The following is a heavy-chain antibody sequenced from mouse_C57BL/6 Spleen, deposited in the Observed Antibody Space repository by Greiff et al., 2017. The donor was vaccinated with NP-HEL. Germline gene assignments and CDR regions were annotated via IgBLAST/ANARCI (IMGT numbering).Heavy chain of an antibody. J-gene: IGHJ3*01. CDR2: IRSKSSNYAT. V-gene: IGHV10-3*01. CDR1: GFTFNTYA. CDR3: VREERFYGYDVSWFAY. D-gene: IGHD2-2*01. Sequence: EVMLVESGGGLVQPKGSLKLSCAASGFTFNTYAMHWVRQAPGKGLEWVARIRSKSSNYATYYADSVKDRFTISRDDSQSMLYLQMNNLKTEDTAMYYCVREERFYGYDVSWFAYWGQGTLVTVSA.